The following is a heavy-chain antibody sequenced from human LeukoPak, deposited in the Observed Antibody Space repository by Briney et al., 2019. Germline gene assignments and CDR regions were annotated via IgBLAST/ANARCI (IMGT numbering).Heavy chain of an antibody. D-gene: IGHD6-13*01. CDR3: ARGTIAAAGRGFDY. CDR2: INHSGST. Sequence: SETLSLTCAVYGGSFSGYYWSWIRQPPGKGLEWIGEINHSGSTNYNPSLKSRVTISVDTSKNQFSLKLSSVTAADTAVYYCARGTIAAAGRGFDYWGQGTLVTVSS. J-gene: IGHJ4*02. CDR1: GGSFSGYY. V-gene: IGHV4-34*01.